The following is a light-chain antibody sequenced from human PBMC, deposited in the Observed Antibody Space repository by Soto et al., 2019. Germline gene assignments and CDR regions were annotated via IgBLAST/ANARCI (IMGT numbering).Light chain of an antibody. Sequence: QSALAQPRSVSGSPGQSVTISCIGTNSDIGGYNYVSWYRQYPGKAPKVAIYDVNKRPSGVPDRFSGSKSANTASLTISGLQAEDEADYYCCSYAGSYTFVFGTGTKVTVL. CDR3: CSYAGSYTFV. CDR1: NSDIGGYNY. V-gene: IGLV2-11*01. CDR2: DVN. J-gene: IGLJ1*01.